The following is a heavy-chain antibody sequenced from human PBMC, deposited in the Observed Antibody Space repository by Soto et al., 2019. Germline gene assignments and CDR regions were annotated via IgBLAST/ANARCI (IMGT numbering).Heavy chain of an antibody. CDR1: GFTFSSHW. D-gene: IGHD6-19*01. CDR3: EAAVG. Sequence: EVQLVASGGGLVQPGGSLRLSCVTSGFTFSSHWMNWVRQAPGKGLEWVANINQDGSERYYVDSVKGRFTISRDNAKNSLHLQMNSLRAEATAVYYCEAAVGWGKGTLVTVSS. V-gene: IGHV3-7*01. J-gene: IGHJ4*02. CDR2: INQDGSER.